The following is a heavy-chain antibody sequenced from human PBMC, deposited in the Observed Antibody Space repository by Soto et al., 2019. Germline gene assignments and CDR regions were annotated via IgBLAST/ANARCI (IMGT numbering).Heavy chain of an antibody. CDR1: GGTFSSYT. J-gene: IGHJ4*02. D-gene: IGHD6-6*01. Sequence: GASVKVSCKASGGTFSSYTISWVRQAPGQGLEWMGRIIPILGIANYAQKFQGRVTITADKSTSTAYMELSSLRSEDTAVYYCARVFSSSSRRGNDYWGQGTLVTVSS. CDR2: IIPILGIA. CDR3: ARVFSSSSRRGNDY. V-gene: IGHV1-69*02.